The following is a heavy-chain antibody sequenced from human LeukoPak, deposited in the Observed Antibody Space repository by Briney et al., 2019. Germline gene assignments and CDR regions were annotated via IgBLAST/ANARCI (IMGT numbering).Heavy chain of an antibody. CDR3: ARDSHSVDTATPRGFDP. Sequence: SETLSLTCTVSGDSISSYFWSWIQQPPGKGLEWMGYFHDSGSANYNPSLKSRITMSVDTSKNQFSLKLRSVTAADTAVYYCARDSHSVDTATPRGFDPWGQGTLVTVSS. J-gene: IGHJ5*02. CDR2: FHDSGSA. CDR1: GDSISSYF. D-gene: IGHD2-15*01. V-gene: IGHV4-59*01.